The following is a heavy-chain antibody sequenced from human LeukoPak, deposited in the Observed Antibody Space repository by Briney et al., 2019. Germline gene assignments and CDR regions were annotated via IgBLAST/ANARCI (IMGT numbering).Heavy chain of an antibody. Sequence: GGSLRLXCAASGFTFSSYWMSWVRQAPGKGLEWVANIKQDGSEKYYVDSVKGRFTISRDNAKNSLYLQMNSLRAEDTAVYYCGGVSTRYYYYYYMDVWGKGTTVTVSS. V-gene: IGHV3-7*01. CDR1: GFTFSSYW. CDR3: GGVSTRYYYYYYMDV. J-gene: IGHJ6*03. CDR2: IKQDGSEK.